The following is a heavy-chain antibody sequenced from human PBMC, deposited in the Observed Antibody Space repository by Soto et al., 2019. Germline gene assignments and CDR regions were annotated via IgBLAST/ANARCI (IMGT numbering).Heavy chain of an antibody. Sequence: PSETLSLTCTVSGGSISSGGYYWSWIRQHPGKGLEWIGYIYYSGSTYYNPSLKSRVTISVDTSKNQFSLKLSSVTAADTAVYYCARAYDSSGYLYDYWGQGTLVTVPQ. CDR3: ARAYDSSGYLYDY. CDR1: GGSISSGGYY. D-gene: IGHD3-22*01. J-gene: IGHJ4*02. CDR2: IYYSGST. V-gene: IGHV4-31*03.